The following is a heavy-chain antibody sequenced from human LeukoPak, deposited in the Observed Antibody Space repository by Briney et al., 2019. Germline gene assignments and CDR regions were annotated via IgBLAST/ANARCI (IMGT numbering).Heavy chain of an antibody. CDR2: IYYSGRT. D-gene: IGHD3-22*01. CDR1: SGSISSYY. J-gene: IGHJ4*02. CDR3: ARSRWLSGFDY. Sequence: PPETLSFTCTVSSGSISSYYWSWIRQPPGKGLEWIGYIYYSGRTNYNPSLKSRVTISVDTSKNQFSLKLSSVTAADTAVYYCARSRWLSGFDYWGQGTLVTVSS. V-gene: IGHV4-59*01.